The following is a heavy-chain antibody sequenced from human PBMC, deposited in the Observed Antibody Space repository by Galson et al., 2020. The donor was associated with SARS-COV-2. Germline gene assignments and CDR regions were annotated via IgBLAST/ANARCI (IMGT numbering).Heavy chain of an antibody. CDR2: ISYDGSTI. D-gene: IGHD3-3*01. V-gene: IGHV3-30*04. CDR1: GFTFTNYG. CDR3: ARDRVDQDFWRASRTFYYHLGMDV. J-gene: IGHJ6*02. Sequence: QLGESLKISCAVSGFTFTNYGMHWVRQAPGEGLEWLSFISYDGSTIYYADSVKGRFTISRDNSQNTVSLQMSSLRGEDTALYYCARDRVDQDFWRASRTFYYHLGMDVWGQGTSVTVSS.